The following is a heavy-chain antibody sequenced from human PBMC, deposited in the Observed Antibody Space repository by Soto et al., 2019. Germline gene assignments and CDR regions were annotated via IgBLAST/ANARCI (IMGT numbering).Heavy chain of an antibody. CDR3: ARSSVAGAGYFQH. CDR1: GGSVSGGVYY. J-gene: IGHJ1*01. CDR2: IYYSGST. Sequence: QVQLQESGPGLVKPSQTLSLPCTVSGGSVSGGVYYWNWIRQHPEKGLEWIGYIYYSGSTYYTPSLRSRVTISADTSKNQFSLKLSSVTVADTAVYYCARSSVAGAGYFQHWGQGTQVIVSS. D-gene: IGHD6-19*01. V-gene: IGHV4-31*03.